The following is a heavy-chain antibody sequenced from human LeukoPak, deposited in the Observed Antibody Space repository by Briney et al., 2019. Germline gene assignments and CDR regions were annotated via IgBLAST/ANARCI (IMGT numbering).Heavy chain of an antibody. Sequence: PGGSLRLSCAASGFTFSGYWMTWVRQAPGKGLEWVASINPEGSEKYSADSVKGRFTISRDNAKNSLYLQMDSLRVEDTAFYYCARDLAYSRLDYWGQGMLVTVSS. CDR3: ARDLAYSRLDY. CDR1: GFTFSGYW. CDR2: INPEGSEK. D-gene: IGHD5-18*01. V-gene: IGHV3-7*01. J-gene: IGHJ4*02.